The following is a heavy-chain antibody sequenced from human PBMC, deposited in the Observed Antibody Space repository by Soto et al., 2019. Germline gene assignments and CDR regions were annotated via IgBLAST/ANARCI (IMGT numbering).Heavy chain of an antibody. D-gene: IGHD3-10*01. CDR2: IYYSGST. CDR1: GGSISSGGYY. CDR3: ARWSEVRGVIIYFDY. Sequence: QVQLQESGPGLVKPSQTLSLTCTVSGGSISSGGYYWSWIRQHPRKGLEWIGYIYYSGSTYYNPSLKSRVTISVDTSKNQFSLKLSSVTAADTAVYYCARWSEVRGVIIYFDYWGQGTLVTVSS. V-gene: IGHV4-31*03. J-gene: IGHJ4*02.